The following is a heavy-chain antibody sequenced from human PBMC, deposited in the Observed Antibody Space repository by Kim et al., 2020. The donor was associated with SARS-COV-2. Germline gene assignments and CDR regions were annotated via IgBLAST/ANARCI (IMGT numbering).Heavy chain of an antibody. CDR2: ITDSGDST. Sequence: GGSLRLSCAASGFPFSKYAMRWVRQAPGKGLEWVSAITDSGDSTYYTDSVKGRFTISRDNSKNTLYLQMNSPRAQDTAVNYCAQRGRIGDDRYFDSCGQGTLVTVSS. CDR3: AQRGRIGDDRYFDS. V-gene: IGHV3-23*01. J-gene: IGHJ4*02. CDR1: GFPFSKYA. D-gene: IGHD2-21*02.